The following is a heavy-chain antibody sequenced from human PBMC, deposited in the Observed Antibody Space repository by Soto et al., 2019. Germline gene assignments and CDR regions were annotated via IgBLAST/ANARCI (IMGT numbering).Heavy chain of an antibody. CDR1: GGTISTYV. CDR3: TRGGQQVVSFDY. V-gene: IGHV1-69*08. J-gene: IGHJ4*02. D-gene: IGHD6-6*01. Sequence: QVHLVQSGAEVKKPGSSVKVSCKTSGGTISTYVINWVRQAPGQGLEWMGRIIPALGAADYAQKFQDRLTITADKSTSPAYMELSSLRSDDTAVYYCTRGGQQVVSFDYWGQGTQVAVSS. CDR2: IIPALGAA.